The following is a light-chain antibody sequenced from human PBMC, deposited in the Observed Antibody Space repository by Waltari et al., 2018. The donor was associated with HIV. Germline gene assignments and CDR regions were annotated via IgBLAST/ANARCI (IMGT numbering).Light chain of an antibody. CDR1: QRINNL. V-gene: IGKV1-39*01. CDR3: QQSYTSPRT. J-gene: IGKJ1*01. Sequence: DIQMPQSPSSLSASVGDRVTITCRQSQRINNLFNLYQQTPGKAPKLLIFTASTLQSGFSSRFSGSGDVTDFTLTISNLQAKDFATYYCQQSYTSPRTFGQGTKVEIK. CDR2: TAS.